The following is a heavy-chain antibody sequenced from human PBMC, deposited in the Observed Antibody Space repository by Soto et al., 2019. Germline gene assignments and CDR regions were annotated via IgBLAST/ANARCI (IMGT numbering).Heavy chain of an antibody. CDR3: ARDVFCGGAPACPDMDV. Sequence: VACTDSGYTFSGYSITWVRQAPGQGLEWMGRIRGYNGNTKYARTLRGILTLPTDKSTSTAYMELRSLTADDPAVYYCARDVFCGGAPACPDMDVWGQGTTVTVSS. J-gene: IGHJ6*02. CDR1: GYTFSGYS. CDR2: IRGYNGNT. V-gene: IGHV1-18*04. D-gene: IGHD2-21*01.